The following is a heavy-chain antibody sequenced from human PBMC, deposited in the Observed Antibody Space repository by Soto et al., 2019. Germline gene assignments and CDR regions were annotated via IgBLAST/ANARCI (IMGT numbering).Heavy chain of an antibody. Sequence: PSETLSLTCTVSGGSISSYYLSWIRQPPGKGLEWIGYIYYSGSTNYNPSLKSRVTISVDTSKNQFSLKLSSVTAADTAVYYCARIPSHNWNYGAFDYWGQGTLVTVYS. CDR2: IYYSGST. J-gene: IGHJ4*02. V-gene: IGHV4-59*01. D-gene: IGHD1-7*01. CDR3: ARIPSHNWNYGAFDY. CDR1: GGSISSYY.